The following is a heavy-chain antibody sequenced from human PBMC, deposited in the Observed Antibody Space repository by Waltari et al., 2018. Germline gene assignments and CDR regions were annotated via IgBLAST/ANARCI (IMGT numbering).Heavy chain of an antibody. J-gene: IGHJ4*02. CDR1: GYTFTGYY. CDR3: AREGSSSWYFDY. CDR2: INPTRGGT. D-gene: IGHD6-13*01. Sequence: QVQLVQSGAEVKKPGASVKVSCKASGYTFTGYYMHWVRQAPGQGLEWMGRINPTRGGTNYAQKVQGRVTMTRDTSISTAYMELSRLRSDDTAVYYCAREGSSSWYFDYWGQGTLVTVSS. V-gene: IGHV1-2*06.